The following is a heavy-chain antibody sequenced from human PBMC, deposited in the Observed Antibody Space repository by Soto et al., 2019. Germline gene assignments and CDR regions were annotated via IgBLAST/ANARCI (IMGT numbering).Heavy chain of an antibody. Sequence: TSETLPLTWTVSGGSISSLYWSWISQPPGKGLEWIGYIYYSGSTNYNPSLKSRVTISVDTSKNQFSLKLSSVTAADTAVYYCARDEAVAGTPIHYYYYYGMDVWGQGTTVTVSS. D-gene: IGHD6-19*01. J-gene: IGHJ6*02. V-gene: IGHV4-59*11. CDR2: IYYSGST. CDR3: ARDEAVAGTPIHYYYYYGMDV. CDR1: GGSISSLY.